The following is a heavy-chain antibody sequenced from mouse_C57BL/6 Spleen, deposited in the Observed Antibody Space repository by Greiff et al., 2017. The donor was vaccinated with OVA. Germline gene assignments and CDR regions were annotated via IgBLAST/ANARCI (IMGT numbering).Heavy chain of an antibody. CDR3: ATYYYCSSPYAMDY. Sequence: VQLQQSGPELVKPGASVKISCKASGYSFTDYNMNWVKQSNGKSLEWIGVINPNYGTTSYNQKFKGKATLTVDQSSSTAYMQLNSLTSEDSAVYYCATYYYCSSPYAMDYWGQGTSVTVSS. CDR2: INPNYGTT. V-gene: IGHV1-39*01. J-gene: IGHJ4*01. D-gene: IGHD1-1*01. CDR1: GYSFTDYN.